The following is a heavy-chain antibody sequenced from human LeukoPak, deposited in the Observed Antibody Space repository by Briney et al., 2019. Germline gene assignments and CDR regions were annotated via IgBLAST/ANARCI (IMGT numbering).Heavy chain of an antibody. V-gene: IGHV3-23*01. CDR3: VYGSGREYYFDY. CDR1: GFTFSSYG. J-gene: IGHJ4*02. D-gene: IGHD3-10*01. CDR2: ISGSGGST. Sequence: GGSLRLSCAASGFTFSSYGMSWVRQAPGKGLEWVSAISGSGGSTYYADSVKGRFTISRDNSKNTLYLQMNSLRAEDTAVYYCVYGSGREYYFDYWGQGTLVTVSS.